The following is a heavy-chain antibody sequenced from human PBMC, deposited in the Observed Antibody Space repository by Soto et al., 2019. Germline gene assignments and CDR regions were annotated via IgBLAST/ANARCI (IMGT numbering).Heavy chain of an antibody. CDR1: GLAFNNYG. Sequence: PGGSLSLSCTVSGLAFNNYGINWVRQAPGKGLEWVSSISKSDYTYYSDSVKGRFTISRDNAKNSVSLQMNTLRVEDTAVYYCAREDSIIIPAVSDFWGQGTMVTVSS. J-gene: IGHJ4*02. CDR2: ISKSDYT. D-gene: IGHD2-2*01. V-gene: IGHV3-21*01. CDR3: AREDSIIIPAVSDF.